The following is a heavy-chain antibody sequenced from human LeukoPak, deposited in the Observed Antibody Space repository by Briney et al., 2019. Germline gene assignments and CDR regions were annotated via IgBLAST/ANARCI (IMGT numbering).Heavy chain of an antibody. J-gene: IGHJ6*02. Sequence: SVKVSCKASGGTFSSYAISWVRPAPGQGLEWMGRIIPIFGIANYAQKFQGRVTITADKSTSTAYMELSSLRPEDTAVYYCARDPKDNWNTGDYYYGMDVWGQGTTVTVSS. CDR3: ARDPKDNWNTGDYYYGMDV. CDR1: GGTFSSYA. D-gene: IGHD1/OR15-1a*01. CDR2: IIPIFGIA. V-gene: IGHV1-69*04.